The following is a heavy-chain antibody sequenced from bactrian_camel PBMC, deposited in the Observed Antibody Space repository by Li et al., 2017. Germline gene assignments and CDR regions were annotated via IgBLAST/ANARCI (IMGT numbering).Heavy chain of an antibody. D-gene: IGHD6*01. CDR3: VRVQSTVVATYFDY. Sequence: HVQLVESGGGSVQAGGSLRLSCAASGFTFSSSWMSWVRQAPGKGLEWVSNIKPAGSTTSYADSVKGRFTISRDNAKNTVYLQMNSLKPEDTAVYYCVRVQSTVVATYFDYWGQGTQVTVS. CDR1: GFTFSSSW. V-gene: IGHV3S1*01. J-gene: IGHJ4*01. CDR2: IKPAGSTT.